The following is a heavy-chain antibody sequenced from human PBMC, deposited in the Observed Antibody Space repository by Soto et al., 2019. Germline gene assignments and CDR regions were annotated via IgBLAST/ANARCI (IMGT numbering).Heavy chain of an antibody. V-gene: IGHV3-30*04. CDR2: I. J-gene: IGHJ4*02. CDR1: GFTFSDFA. CDR3: AKGRVVTAARLDS. D-gene: IGHD2-21*02. Sequence: QVQLVESGGGVVQPGRSLRLSCAASGFTFSDFAMHWVRQGPGKGLEWVTVIYADSVKGRFTISRDNSKNFLYLQMNSLRPEDTAMYFCAKGRVVTAARLDSCGQGTLVTVSS.